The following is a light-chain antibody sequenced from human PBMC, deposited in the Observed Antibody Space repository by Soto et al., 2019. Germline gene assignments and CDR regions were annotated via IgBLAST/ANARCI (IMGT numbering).Light chain of an antibody. Sequence: QSGLTQPPSASGTPGQRVTISCSGSSSNIGSNTVNWYQQLPGTAPKLLIYSNNQRPAGVPDRFSGSKSGTSASLAISGLQSEDEADYYCAAWDDSLKEVFGTGTKVT. CDR2: SNN. CDR3: AAWDDSLKEV. J-gene: IGLJ1*01. CDR1: SSNIGSNT. V-gene: IGLV1-44*01.